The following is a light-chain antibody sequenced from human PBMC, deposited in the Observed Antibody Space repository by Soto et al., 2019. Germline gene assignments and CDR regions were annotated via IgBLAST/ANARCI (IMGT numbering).Light chain of an antibody. CDR2: DVT. V-gene: IGLV2-14*01. Sequence: QSGLTQPASVSGSPGQSITISCTGTSSDFGGYNYVSWYQQHPVKATKLMIYDVTNRPSGVSDRFSGSKSGNTASLTISGLQAEDEADYYCSSYTSSSTPYVFGTGTKVTVL. CDR3: SSYTSSSTPYV. CDR1: SSDFGGYNY. J-gene: IGLJ1*01.